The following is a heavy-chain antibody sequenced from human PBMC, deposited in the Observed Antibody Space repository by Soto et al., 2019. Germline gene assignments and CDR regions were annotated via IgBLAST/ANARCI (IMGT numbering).Heavy chain of an antibody. CDR3: ARERNGDYFDY. J-gene: IGHJ4*02. CDR2: IYYSGST. CDR1: GGYIGGYY. Sequence: SETLSLTCTVSGGYIGGYYGSWIRQPPGKGLEWIGYIYYSGSTNYNPSLKSRVTISVDTSKNQFSLKLSSVTAADTAVYYCARERNGDYFDYWGQGTLVTVSS. V-gene: IGHV4-59*01. D-gene: IGHD1-1*01.